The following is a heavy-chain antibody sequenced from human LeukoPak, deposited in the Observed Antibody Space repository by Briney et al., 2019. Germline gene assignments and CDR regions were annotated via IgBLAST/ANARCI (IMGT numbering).Heavy chain of an antibody. CDR1: GGSFSGYY. D-gene: IGHD5-12*01. CDR3: ARVRGYSGYPYY. Sequence: SETLSLTCTVSGGSFSGYYWSWIRQPPGKGLEWIGEINHSGSTNYNPSLKSRVTISVDTSKNQFSLKLSSVTAADTAVYYCARVRGYSGYPYYWGQGTLVTVSS. J-gene: IGHJ4*02. V-gene: IGHV4-34*01. CDR2: INHSGST.